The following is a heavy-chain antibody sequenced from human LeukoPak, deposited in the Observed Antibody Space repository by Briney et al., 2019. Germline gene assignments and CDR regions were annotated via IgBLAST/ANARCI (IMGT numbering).Heavy chain of an antibody. CDR2: IESGGTT. J-gene: IGHJ4*02. V-gene: IGHV3-66*01. CDR3: ARVEEWELLRSRSCYFDY. CDR1: GFTVSRNH. D-gene: IGHD1-26*01. Sequence: GGSLRLSCAASGFTVSRNHFGWVRQAPGKGPEWVSIIESGGTTYYADSVKGRFTISRDNSKNTLYFQLNSLRVDDTAVHYCARVEEWELLRSRSCYFDYWGQGTLVTVSS.